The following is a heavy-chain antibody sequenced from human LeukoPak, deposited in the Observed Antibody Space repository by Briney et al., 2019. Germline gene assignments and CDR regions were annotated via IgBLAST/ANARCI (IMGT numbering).Heavy chain of an antibody. J-gene: IGHJ4*02. V-gene: IGHV3-23*01. CDR2: ISVGGASA. D-gene: IGHD2-2*01. CDR3: AARPLMPPRFDY. Sequence: PGGSLRLSCAASGFTFSSYAMSWVRQAPGKGLQWVSAISVGGASAYYADSVRGRFTISRDNSKGTLYLQMNSLRVDDTAIYYCAARPLMPPRFDYWGQGTLVTVSS. CDR1: GFTFSSYA.